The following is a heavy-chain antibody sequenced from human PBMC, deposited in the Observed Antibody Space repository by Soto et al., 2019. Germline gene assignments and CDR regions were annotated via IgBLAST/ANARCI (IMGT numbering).Heavy chain of an antibody. D-gene: IGHD3-22*01. V-gene: IGHV3-9*01. Sequence: LRLSCAASGFSFDDYAMHWVRQAPGKGLEWVTGISWNSGTIGYADSVKGRFTISRDNAKNSLYLQMNSLRAEDTALYYCARDGSYDSSGYSHYWGQGTLVTV. CDR2: ISWNSGTI. CDR3: ARDGSYDSSGYSHY. CDR1: GFSFDDYA. J-gene: IGHJ4*02.